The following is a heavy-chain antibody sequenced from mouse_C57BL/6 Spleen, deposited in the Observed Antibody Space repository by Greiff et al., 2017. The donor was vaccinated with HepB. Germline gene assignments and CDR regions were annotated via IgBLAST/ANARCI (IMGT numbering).Heavy chain of an antibody. CDR2: IDPENGDT. CDR3: THYGSSSWFAY. J-gene: IGHJ3*01. D-gene: IGHD1-1*01. Sequence: VQLQQSGAELVRPGASVKLSCTASGFNIKDDYMHWVKQRPEQGLEWIGWIDPENGDTEYASKFQGKATITADTSSNTAYLQISSLTSADTAVYYFTHYGSSSWFAYWGQGTLVTVSA. CDR1: GFNIKDDY. V-gene: IGHV14-4*01.